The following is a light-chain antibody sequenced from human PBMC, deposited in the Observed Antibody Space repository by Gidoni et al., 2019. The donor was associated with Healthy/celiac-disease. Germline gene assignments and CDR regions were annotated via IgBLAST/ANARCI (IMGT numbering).Light chain of an antibody. J-gene: IGKJ2*01. CDR2: WAS. CDR1: QSVLSSSNNRNY. CDR3: QQYYSTPMYT. V-gene: IGKV4-1*01. Sequence: DLVMTQPPDSLSVSLGERATINCQASQSVLSSSNNRNYLAWYQQKPGQPPKLLIYWASTRESGLPDRFHGSGSRTDFTLTISSLHAEDVAVYYCQQYYSTPMYTFGQXTKLEIK.